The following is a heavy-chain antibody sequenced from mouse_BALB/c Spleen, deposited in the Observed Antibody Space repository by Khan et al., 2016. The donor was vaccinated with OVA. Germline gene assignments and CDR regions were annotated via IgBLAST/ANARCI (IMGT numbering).Heavy chain of an antibody. D-gene: IGHD2-10*02. CDR3: ARVYGGDFDY. J-gene: IGHJ2*01. CDR2: ISYSGNT. Sequence: QLEESGPGLVKPSQSLSLTCTVTGYSITSDYAWNWIRQFPGNKLEWMGYISYSGNTNYNPSLKSRISITRDTSKNQFFLQLNSVTTEDTATYYCARVYGGDFDYWGQGTTLKGAS. V-gene: IGHV3-2*02. CDR1: GYSITSDYA.